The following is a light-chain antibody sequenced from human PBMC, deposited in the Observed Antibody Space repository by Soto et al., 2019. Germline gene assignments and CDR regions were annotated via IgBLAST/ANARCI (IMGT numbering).Light chain of an antibody. V-gene: IGKV1-9*01. J-gene: IGKJ5*01. CDR2: AAS. CDR1: QGISTY. CDR3: QQLNSYPIT. Sequence: IPLTQSPSSRSASVGDRVTITCRASQGISTYLAWYPQRPGKAPKLLIYAASTLQSGVPSRFSGSGSATDLTLTIRSLQPEDFAPYYCQQLNSYPITFGQGKRLEIK.